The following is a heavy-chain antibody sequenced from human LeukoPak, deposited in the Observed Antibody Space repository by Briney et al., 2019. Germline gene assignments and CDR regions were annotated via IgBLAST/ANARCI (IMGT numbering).Heavy chain of an antibody. CDR3: ASGDRVTMLRGGNIGYFDY. CDR2: INPNSGGT. J-gene: IGHJ4*02. CDR1: GYTFSGYY. D-gene: IGHD3-10*01. V-gene: IGHV1-2*02. Sequence: ASVKVSCKASGYTFSGYYMHWIRQAPGQGLEWMGWINPNSGGTDYAQKFQGRVTMNRDTSISTAYMELSRLRSDDTAVYYCASGDRVTMLRGGNIGYFDYWGQGTLVTVSS.